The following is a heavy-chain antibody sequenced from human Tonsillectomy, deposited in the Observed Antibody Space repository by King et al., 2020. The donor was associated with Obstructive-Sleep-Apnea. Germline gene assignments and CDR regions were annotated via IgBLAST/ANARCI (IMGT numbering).Heavy chain of an antibody. D-gene: IGHD5-12*01. Sequence: VQLVESGGGLVQPGGSLRLSCAASGFTFSSYWMSWVRQAPGKGLEWVANIKQDGSEKYYVDSVKGRFTISRDNAKNSLYLQMNSLRAEDTAVYYCARDLGGGYSSYDNSYYYGMDVWGQGTTVTVSS. CDR1: GFTFSSYW. CDR2: IKQDGSEK. CDR3: ARDLGGGYSSYDNSYYYGMDV. V-gene: IGHV3-7*01. J-gene: IGHJ6*02.